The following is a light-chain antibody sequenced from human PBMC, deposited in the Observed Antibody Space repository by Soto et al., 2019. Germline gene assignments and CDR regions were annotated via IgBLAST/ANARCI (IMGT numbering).Light chain of an antibody. CDR1: QSVSSSY. V-gene: IGKV3-20*01. CDR2: GAS. Sequence: EIVLTQSPGTLSLSPGERATLSCRASQSVSSSYLAWYQQKPGQAPRLLIYGASSRAPGIPDRFSGSGSGKDFTLTISRLEPEDFAVYYCQQYGSSPPTTFGGGTKVEIK. CDR3: QQYGSSPPTT. J-gene: IGKJ4*01.